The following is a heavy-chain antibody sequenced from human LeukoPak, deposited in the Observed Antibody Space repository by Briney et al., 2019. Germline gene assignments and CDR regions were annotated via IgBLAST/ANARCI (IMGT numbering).Heavy chain of an antibody. V-gene: IGHV4-4*09. Sequence: SETLSLTCTVSGGSIFNNDYFWGWIRQPPGKGLEWIGYIYTSGSTNYNPSLKSRVTISVDTSKNQFSLKLSSVTAADTAVYYCARHPGAATFDYWGQGTLVTVSS. CDR3: ARHPGAATFDY. J-gene: IGHJ4*02. CDR2: IYTSGST. D-gene: IGHD1-26*01. CDR1: GGSIFNNDYF.